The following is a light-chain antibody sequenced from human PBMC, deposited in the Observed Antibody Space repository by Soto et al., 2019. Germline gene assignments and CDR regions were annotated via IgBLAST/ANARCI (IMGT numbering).Light chain of an antibody. Sequence: QSVLTQPPSASGTPGQRVTISCSGGSSNIGSNAVNWYQHLPGTAPKFLIYDSNQRPSGVPDRFSASKSGTSASLAISGLQSEDEADYYCAAWDDSLNGVLFGGGTKLTVL. J-gene: IGLJ2*01. CDR3: AAWDDSLNGVL. CDR1: SSNIGSNA. V-gene: IGLV1-44*01. CDR2: DSN.